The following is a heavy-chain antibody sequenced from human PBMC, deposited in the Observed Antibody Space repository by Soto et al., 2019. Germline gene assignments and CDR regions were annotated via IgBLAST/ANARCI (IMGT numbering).Heavy chain of an antibody. Sequence: SETMSHKRGVYGGSFSGYYWSWIRKPPGKGLEWIGEINHSGSTNYNPSLKSRVTISVDTSKNQFSLKLSSVTAADTAVYYCAREMAMVRGVTYYYYGMDVWGQGTTVTVSS. CDR3: AREMAMVRGVTYYYYGMDV. D-gene: IGHD3-10*01. CDR2: INHSGST. J-gene: IGHJ6*02. CDR1: GGSFSGYY. V-gene: IGHV4-34*01.